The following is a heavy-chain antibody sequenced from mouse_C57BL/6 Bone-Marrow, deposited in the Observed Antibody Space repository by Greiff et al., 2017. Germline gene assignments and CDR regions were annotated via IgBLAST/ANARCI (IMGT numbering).Heavy chain of an antibody. CDR2: IYPRDGST. Sequence: VQLQQSGPELVKPGASVKLSCKASGYTFPSYDINWVKQRPGQGLEWIGWIYPRDGSTTYNEKFKGKATLTVDTSSSTAYMALHSLTSEDSAVYVCARDYGSSYWYFDVWGTGTTVTVSS. CDR1: GYTFPSYD. V-gene: IGHV1-85*01. D-gene: IGHD1-1*01. J-gene: IGHJ1*03. CDR3: ARDYGSSYWYFDV.